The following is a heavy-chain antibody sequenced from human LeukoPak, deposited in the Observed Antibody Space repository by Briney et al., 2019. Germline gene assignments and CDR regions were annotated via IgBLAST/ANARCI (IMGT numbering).Heavy chain of an antibody. CDR2: ISSSSSYI. Sequence: GGSLRLSCAASGFTFSSYSMNWVRQAPGKGLESVSSISSSSSYIYYADSVKGRFTISRDNAKNSLYLQMNSLRAEDTAAYYCARKVDLTGTSRCWFDPWGQGTLVTVSS. CDR1: GFTFSSYS. D-gene: IGHD1-20*01. J-gene: IGHJ5*02. CDR3: ARKVDLTGTSRCWFDP. V-gene: IGHV3-21*01.